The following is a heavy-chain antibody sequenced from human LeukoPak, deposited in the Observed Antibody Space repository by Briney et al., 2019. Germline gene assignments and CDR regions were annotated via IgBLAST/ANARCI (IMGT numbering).Heavy chain of an antibody. V-gene: IGHV4-59*08. Sequence: PSETLSLTCIVSSDSISSDYWSWIRQSPGKGLEWIGYINYSGSSEYKHSLKSRVTISVDRSKNQVALRMRSVTAADTAVYYCARLDCISDTCYNYWALGALVTVSS. CDR2: INYSGSS. CDR1: SDSISSDY. CDR3: ARLDCISDTCYNY. D-gene: IGHD2-21*01. J-gene: IGHJ4*02.